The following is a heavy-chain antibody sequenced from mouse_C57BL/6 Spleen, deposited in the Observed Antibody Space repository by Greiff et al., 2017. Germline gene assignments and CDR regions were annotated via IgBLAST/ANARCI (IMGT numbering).Heavy chain of an antibody. D-gene: IGHD1-1*01. J-gene: IGHJ2*01. CDR1: GYTFTSYG. Sequence: LQESGAELARPGASVKLSCKASGYTFTSYGISWVKQRTGQGLEWIGEIYPRSGNTYYNEKFKGKATLTADKSSRTAYMELRSLTSEASSVYFCARSPTVVADYWGQGTTLTVSS. CDR2: IYPRSGNT. CDR3: ARSPTVVADY. V-gene: IGHV1-81*01.